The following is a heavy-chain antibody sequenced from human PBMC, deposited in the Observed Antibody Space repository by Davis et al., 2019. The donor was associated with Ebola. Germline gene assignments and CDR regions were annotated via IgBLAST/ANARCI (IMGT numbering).Heavy chain of an antibody. D-gene: IGHD2-2*01. J-gene: IGHJ6*02. CDR3: ARGPLGYCSSTSCFQRYYYYGMDV. CDR2: IIPIFGTA. V-gene: IGHV1-69*13. CDR1: GGTFSSYA. Sequence: SVKVSCNASGGTFSSYAISWVRQAPGQGLEWMGGIIPIFGTANYAQKFQGRVTITADESTSTAYMELSSLRSEDTAVYYCARGPLGYCSSTSCFQRYYYYGMDVWGQGTTVTVSS.